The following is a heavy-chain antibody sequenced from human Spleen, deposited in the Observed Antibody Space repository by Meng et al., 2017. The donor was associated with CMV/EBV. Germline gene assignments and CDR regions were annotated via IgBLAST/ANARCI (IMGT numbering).Heavy chain of an antibody. Sequence: ASVKVSCKASGYTFNTYEINWVRQAPGQGLEWMGGMSPSSGNTDYAQKFQGRVTMTRNTSISTAYMELSSLRSEDTAVYYCARVPVYCSSTTCSQRPYYYGMDVWGQGTTVTVSS. V-gene: IGHV1-8*01. D-gene: IGHD2-2*01. CDR3: ARVPVYCSSTTCSQRPYYYGMDV. CDR1: GYTFNTYE. CDR2: MSPSSGNT. J-gene: IGHJ6*02.